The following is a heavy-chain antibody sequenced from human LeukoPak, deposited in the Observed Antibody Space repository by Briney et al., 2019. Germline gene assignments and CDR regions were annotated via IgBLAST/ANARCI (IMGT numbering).Heavy chain of an antibody. CDR3: AAGGDIAKGGNY. J-gene: IGHJ4*02. V-gene: IGHV4-31*03. D-gene: IGHD5-18*01. CDR2: IHFSGTV. Sequence: SETLPLTCTVSGASISGTSYYWTWTRHHPREGLEWLGFIHFSGTVYYNPSLISRLIISADTSKNQMSLKLSSVTAADTAVYYCAAGGDIAKGGNYWGQGTQVTVSS. CDR1: GASISGTSYY.